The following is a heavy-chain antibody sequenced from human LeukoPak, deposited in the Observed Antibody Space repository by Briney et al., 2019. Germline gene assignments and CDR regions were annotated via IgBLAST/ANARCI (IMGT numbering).Heavy chain of an antibody. V-gene: IGHV4-34*01. CDR2: VNHNGST. CDR1: GVSFSDYY. Sequence: SETLSLTCAVYGVSFSDYYWNWIRQPPGKGLEWIGEVNHNGSTNYNPSLKSRVTVSVDTSKNQFSLKLSSVTAADKAVYYCARGRGVVIPATIPTKWHFDLWGRGTLVTVPS. J-gene: IGHJ2*01. D-gene: IGHD2-2*02. CDR3: ARGRGVVIPATIPTKWHFDL.